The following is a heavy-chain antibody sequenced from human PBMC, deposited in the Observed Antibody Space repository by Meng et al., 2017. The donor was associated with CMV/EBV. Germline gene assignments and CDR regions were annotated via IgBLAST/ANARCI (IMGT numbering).Heavy chain of an antibody. J-gene: IGHJ6*02. CDR1: GFTFSYYA. CDR3: ARRRAFTRNYYYGMDV. D-gene: IGHD2-2*01. Sequence: GGSLRLSCAASGFTFSYYAMHWVRQAPGKGLEWVAIISYDGSSKYYADSVKGRFTISRNNSENTLYLQMNSLRAEDTAVYYCARRRAFTRNYYYGMDVWGQGTTVTVSS. CDR2: ISYDGSSK. V-gene: IGHV3-30*04.